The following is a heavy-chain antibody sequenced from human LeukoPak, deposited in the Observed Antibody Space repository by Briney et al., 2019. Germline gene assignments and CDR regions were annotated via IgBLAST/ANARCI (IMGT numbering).Heavy chain of an antibody. CDR2: IYYSGST. CDR1: GVSISSGGYY. CDR3: ARLRSYSYGYGPFDY. V-gene: IGHV4-31*03. D-gene: IGHD5-18*01. Sequence: SETLSLTCTVSGVSISSGGYYWSWIRQHPGKGLEWIGYIYYSGSTYYNPSLKSRVTISVDTSKNQFSLKLSSVTAADTAVYYCARLRSYSYGYGPFDYWGQGTLVTVSS. J-gene: IGHJ4*02.